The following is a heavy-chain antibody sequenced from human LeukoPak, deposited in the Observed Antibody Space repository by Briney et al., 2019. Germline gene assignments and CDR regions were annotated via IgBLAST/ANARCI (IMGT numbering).Heavy chain of an antibody. CDR2: TSAYNGNT. CDR1: GYTFTSYG. V-gene: IGHV1-18*01. D-gene: IGHD4-17*01. Sequence: ASVKVSCKASGYTFTSYGISWVRQAPGQGLEWMGWTSAYNGNTNYAQKLQGRVTMTTDTSTSTAYMELRSLRSDDTAVYYCARDRDYGDYVRHWFDPWGQGTLVTVSS. J-gene: IGHJ5*02. CDR3: ARDRDYGDYVRHWFDP.